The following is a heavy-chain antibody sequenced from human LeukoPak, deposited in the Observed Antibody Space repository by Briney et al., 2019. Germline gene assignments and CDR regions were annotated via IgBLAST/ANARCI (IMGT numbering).Heavy chain of an antibody. Sequence: GGSLRLSCAASGFTFSSYAMSWVRQAPGKGLEWVSAISGSGGSTYYADSVKGRFTISRDDAKRSLYLQMNGLRADDMAIYYCGAARQYVGAFDIWGQGTVVTVSS. V-gene: IGHV3-23*01. CDR2: ISGSGGST. J-gene: IGHJ3*02. CDR3: GAARQYVGAFDI. CDR1: GFTFSSYA. D-gene: IGHD3-16*01.